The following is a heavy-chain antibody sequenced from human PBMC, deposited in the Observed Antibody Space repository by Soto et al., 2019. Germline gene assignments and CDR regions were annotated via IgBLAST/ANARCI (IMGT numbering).Heavy chain of an antibody. J-gene: IGHJ4*02. V-gene: IGHV1-18*01. CDR3: ARGQGYCSSTSCWRGDY. Sequence: EASVKVSCKASGYTFTSYGISWVRQAPGQRLEWMGWISAYNGNTNYAQKLQGRVTMTTDTSTSTAYMELRSLRSDDTAVYYCARGQGYCSSTSCWRGDYWGQGTLVTVS. CDR1: GYTFTSYG. CDR2: ISAYNGNT. D-gene: IGHD2-2*01.